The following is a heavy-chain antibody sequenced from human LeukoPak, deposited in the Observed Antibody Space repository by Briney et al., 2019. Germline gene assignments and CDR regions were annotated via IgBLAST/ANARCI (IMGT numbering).Heavy chain of an antibody. CDR3: ARSDYHSGSNPFDY. J-gene: IGHJ4*02. CDR2: IYHSGST. Sequence: SETLSLTCTVSGYSISSGYYWGWIRQPPGKGLEWIGSIYHSGSTYYNPSLKSRVTISLDTSKNQFSLRLNSVTAADTAVYYCARSDYHSGSNPFDYWGQGTLVTVSS. D-gene: IGHD1-26*01. CDR1: GYSISSGYY. V-gene: IGHV4-38-2*02.